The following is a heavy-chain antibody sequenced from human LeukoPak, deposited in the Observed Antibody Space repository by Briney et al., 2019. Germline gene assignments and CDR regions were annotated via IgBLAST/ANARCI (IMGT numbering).Heavy chain of an antibody. CDR1: GFTVSSNY. J-gene: IGHJ5*02. V-gene: IGHV3-23*01. CDR2: ISGGGAST. CDR3: AKSRDGSGWYWFDP. D-gene: IGHD6-19*01. Sequence: GGSLRLSCAASGFTVSSNYMSWVRQAPGKGLEWVSAISGGGASTYYADSVKGRFTISRDNSKNTLYLQMNSLRAEDTAVYYCAKSRDGSGWYWFDPWGQGTLVTVSS.